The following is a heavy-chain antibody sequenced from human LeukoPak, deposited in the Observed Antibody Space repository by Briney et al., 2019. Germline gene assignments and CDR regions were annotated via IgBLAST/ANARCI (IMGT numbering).Heavy chain of an antibody. J-gene: IGHJ4*02. CDR3: ARDYPPY. Sequence: PGGSLRLSCAASGFTFSSYGMHWVRQAPGKGLEWVAVISYDGSNNYDADSVKGRFTISRDNSKNTLYLQMNSLSAEDTALYFCARDYPPYLGQGTLVTVSA. V-gene: IGHV3-30*03. CDR2: ISYDGSNN. CDR1: GFTFSSYG.